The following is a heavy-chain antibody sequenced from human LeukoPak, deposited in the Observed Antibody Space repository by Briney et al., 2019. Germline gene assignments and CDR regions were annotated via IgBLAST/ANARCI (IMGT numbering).Heavy chain of an antibody. CDR1: GFTFSSYA. J-gene: IGHJ5*02. V-gene: IGHV3-30-3*01. D-gene: IGHD2-15*01. Sequence: PGRSLRLSCAASGFTFSSYAMHWVRQAPGKGLEWVAVISYDGSNKYYADSVKGRFTISRDNSKNTLYLQMNSLRAEDTAVYYCARWVCPGGSGGSCSNRNWFDPWGQGTLVTVSS. CDR3: ARWVCPGGSGGSCSNRNWFDP. CDR2: ISYDGSNK.